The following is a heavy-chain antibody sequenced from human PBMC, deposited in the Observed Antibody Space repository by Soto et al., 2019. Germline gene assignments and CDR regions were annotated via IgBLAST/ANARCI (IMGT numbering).Heavy chain of an antibody. D-gene: IGHD3-10*01. V-gene: IGHV3-30*18. CDR3: AKSSDYYGSGSYLVY. CDR1: GFTFSSYG. CDR2: ISYDGSNK. Sequence: GGSLRLSCAASGFTFSSYGMHWVRQAPGKGLEWVAVISYDGSNKYYADSVKGRFTISGDNSKNTLYLQMNSLRAEDTAVYYCAKSSDYYGSGSYLVYWGQGTLVTVSS. J-gene: IGHJ4*02.